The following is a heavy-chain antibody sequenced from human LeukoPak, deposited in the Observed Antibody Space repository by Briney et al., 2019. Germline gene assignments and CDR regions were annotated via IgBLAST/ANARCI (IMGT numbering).Heavy chain of an antibody. CDR1: GFTFSSYS. D-gene: IGHD2-2*01. Sequence: GGSLRLSCAASGFTFSSYSMNWVRQAPGKGLEWVSYISSSGSTIYYADSVKGRFTISRDNAKNSLYLRMNSLRAEDTAVYYCARDGCSSTRCYDYWGQGTLVTVSS. J-gene: IGHJ4*02. CDR3: ARDGCSSTRCYDY. CDR2: ISSSGSTI. V-gene: IGHV3-48*01.